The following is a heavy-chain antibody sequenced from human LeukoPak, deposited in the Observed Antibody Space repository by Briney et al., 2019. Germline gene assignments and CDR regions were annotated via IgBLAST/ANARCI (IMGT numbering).Heavy chain of an antibody. CDR1: GYTLINNA. CDR3: ARRLDSSVYYSFDY. Sequence: ASVKVSCKASGYTLINNALNWVRQGPGQGLEWMGWINTNTGDPTYAQGFTGRFVFSLDTSVSTAYLQISSLKAEDTAVYYCARRLDSSVYYSFDYWGQGTLVTASS. J-gene: IGHJ4*02. D-gene: IGHD3-22*01. V-gene: IGHV7-4-1*02. CDR2: INTNTGDP.